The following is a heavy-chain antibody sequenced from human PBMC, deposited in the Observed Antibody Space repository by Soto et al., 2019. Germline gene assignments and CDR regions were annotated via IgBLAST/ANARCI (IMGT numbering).Heavy chain of an antibody. Sequence: SGKVSCKASGYTFTSYAMHWVRQAPVQRLEWMGWINAGNGNTKYSQKFQGRVTITRDTSASTAYMELSSLRSEDTAVYYCAFHPGIAAAVYAFDIWGQGTMVTVSS. CDR2: INAGNGNT. CDR1: GYTFTSYA. J-gene: IGHJ3*02. D-gene: IGHD6-13*01. V-gene: IGHV1-3*01. CDR3: AFHPGIAAAVYAFDI.